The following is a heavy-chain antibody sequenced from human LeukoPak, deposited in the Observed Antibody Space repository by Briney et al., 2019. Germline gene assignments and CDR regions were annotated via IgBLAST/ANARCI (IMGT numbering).Heavy chain of an antibody. CDR3: VRGYSFGPYGMDV. J-gene: IGHJ6*02. CDR1: GFPFSSYA. V-gene: IGHV3-64D*09. CDR2: NSDSGGST. D-gene: IGHD2-15*01. Sequence: PGGSLRLSCSASGFPFSSYAMHWVRQATGEGLEYVSANSDSGGSTYYADSVKGRFTISRDNSKNTLYLQMSSLRAEDTAVYFCVRGYSFGPYGMDVWGQGTTVTVSS.